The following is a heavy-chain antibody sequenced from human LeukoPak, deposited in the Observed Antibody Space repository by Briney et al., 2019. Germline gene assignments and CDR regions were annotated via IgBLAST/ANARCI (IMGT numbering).Heavy chain of an antibody. CDR3: ARGYCSGGSCYSGDY. CDR1: GGSISSYY. V-gene: IGHV4-59*08. Sequence: SETLSLTCTVSGGSISSYYWSWIRQPPGKGLEWIGYIYYSGSTNYNPSLKSRVTISVDTSKNQFSLKLSSVTAADTAVYYCARGYCSGGSCYSGDYWGQGTLVTVSS. J-gene: IGHJ4*02. CDR2: IYYSGST. D-gene: IGHD2-15*01.